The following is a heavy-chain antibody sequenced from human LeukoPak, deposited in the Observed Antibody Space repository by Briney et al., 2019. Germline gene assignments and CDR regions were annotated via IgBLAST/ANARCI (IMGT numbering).Heavy chain of an antibody. D-gene: IGHD6-19*01. CDR3: ATAHSSGRYPYFDY. CDR1: GYTLTELS. V-gene: IGHV1-24*01. Sequence: ASVKVSCKVSGYTLTELSMHWVRQAPGKGLEWMGGFDPEDGETIYAQKFQGRVTMTEDTSTDTAYMELSSLRSEDTVVYYCATAHSSGRYPYFDYWGQGTLVTVSS. CDR2: FDPEDGET. J-gene: IGHJ4*02.